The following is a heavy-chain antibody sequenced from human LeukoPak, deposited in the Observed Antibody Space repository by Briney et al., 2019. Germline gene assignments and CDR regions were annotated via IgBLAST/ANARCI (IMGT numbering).Heavy chain of an antibody. Sequence: PGGSLRLSCAASGFTFSDYYMNWIRQAPGKGLEWVSYISGSGSPIYYADSVKGRFTISRDNSKNTLYLQMNSLRAEDTAVYYCASMDVVHYYYMDVWGKGTTVIVSS. D-gene: IGHD2-2*01. J-gene: IGHJ6*03. CDR2: ISGSGSPI. V-gene: IGHV3-11*01. CDR3: ASMDVVHYYYMDV. CDR1: GFTFSDYY.